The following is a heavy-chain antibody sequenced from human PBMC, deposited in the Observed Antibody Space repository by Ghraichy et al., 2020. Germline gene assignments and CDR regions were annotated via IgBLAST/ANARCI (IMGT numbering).Heavy chain of an antibody. Sequence: WVSSISSSSSYIYYADSVKGRFTISRDNAKNSLYLQMNSLRAEDTAVYYCARADSSSQGLGYWGQLTLV. D-gene: IGHD6-6*01. CDR3: ARADSSSQGLGY. V-gene: IGHV3-21*01. J-gene: IGHJ4*02. CDR2: ISSSSSYI.